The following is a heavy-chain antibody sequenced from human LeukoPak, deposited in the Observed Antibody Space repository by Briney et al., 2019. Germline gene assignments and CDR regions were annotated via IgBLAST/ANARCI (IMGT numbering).Heavy chain of an antibody. CDR2: IWSDGNNK. D-gene: IGHD1-1*01. CDR3: TKALAPSLINWFDP. Sequence: GGSLRLSCAASGFTFSSFGMHWVRKAPGKGLEWVAVIWSDGNNKHYAESVKGRFTISRDNSKNTLYLQMNSLRAEDTAVYSCTKALAPSLINWFDPWGQGTLVTVSS. J-gene: IGHJ5*02. V-gene: IGHV3-33*06. CDR1: GFTFSSFG.